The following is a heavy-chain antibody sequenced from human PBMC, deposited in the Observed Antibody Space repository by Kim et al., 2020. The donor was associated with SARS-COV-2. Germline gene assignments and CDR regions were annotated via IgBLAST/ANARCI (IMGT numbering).Heavy chain of an antibody. CDR3: ARQACSSTSCRSGFDP. V-gene: IGHV4-39*01. Sequence: SETLSLTCTVSGGSISSSSYYWGWIRQPPGKGLEWIGSIYYSGSTYYNPSLKSRVTISVDTSKNQFALKLSSVTAADTAVYYCARQACSSTSCRSGFDPWGQGTLVTVPS. CDR2: IYYSGST. CDR1: GGSISSSSYY. J-gene: IGHJ5*02. D-gene: IGHD2-2*01.